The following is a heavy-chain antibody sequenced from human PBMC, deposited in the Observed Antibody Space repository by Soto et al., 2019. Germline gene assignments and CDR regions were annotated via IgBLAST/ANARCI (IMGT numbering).Heavy chain of an antibody. V-gene: IGHV3-7*03. CDR1: GFTFSTYW. D-gene: IGHD3-16*01. CDR2: INPDGSVG. CDR3: AGWGGHDYNY. Sequence: EVQLLGSGGGLVQPGGSLRLSCVASGFTFSTYWMNWVRQAPGMGLEWVANINPDGSVGTYVDSVKGRFTTSRDNAKNSLYLKMNSLRADATAVYFCAGWGGHDYNYWGQGILVTVSS. J-gene: IGHJ4*02.